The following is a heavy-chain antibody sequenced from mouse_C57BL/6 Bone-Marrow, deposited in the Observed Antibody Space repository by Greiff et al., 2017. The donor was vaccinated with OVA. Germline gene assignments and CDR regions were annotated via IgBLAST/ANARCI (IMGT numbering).Heavy chain of an antibody. D-gene: IGHD2-10*02. V-gene: IGHV10-3*01. J-gene: IGHJ4*01. Sequence: EVKLVESGGGLVQPTGSLKLSCAASGFTFNPYAMHWVRQAPGKGLEWVARIRSKSSNYDTYYAASVKDRFTISRDVSQSMLYLQMNNRKTEDTAMYYCRVWDYAMDYWGQGTSVTVSA. CDR3: RVWDYAMDY. CDR2: IRSKSSNYDT. CDR1: GFTFNPYA.